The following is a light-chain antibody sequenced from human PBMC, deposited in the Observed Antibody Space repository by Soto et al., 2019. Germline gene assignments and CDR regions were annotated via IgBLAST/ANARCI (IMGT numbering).Light chain of an antibody. CDR3: QLPSNSPPIT. J-gene: IGKJ5*01. Sequence: EIVLTQSQNTLSLSPGERATLSCRASQSVSSYLAWYQQKPGQAPRLLIYDASNRATGIPARFSGSGSGTDFTLTISSLEPEDFAVYHCQLPSNSPPITCGQVTRLEI. CDR2: DAS. CDR1: QSVSSY. V-gene: IGKV3-11*01.